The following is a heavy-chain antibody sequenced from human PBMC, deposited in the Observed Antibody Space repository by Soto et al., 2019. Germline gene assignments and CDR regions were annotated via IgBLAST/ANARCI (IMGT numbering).Heavy chain of an antibody. Sequence: GGSLRLSCAASGFTVSSNYMSWVRQAPGKXLEWVSVIYSGGSTYYADSVKGRFTISRDNSKNTLYLQMNSLRAEDTAVYYCARGYGYDSSGYPPVGFDYWGQGPLVTVS. CDR1: GFTVSSNY. J-gene: IGHJ4*02. D-gene: IGHD3-22*01. V-gene: IGHV3-53*01. CDR3: ARGYGYDSSGYPPVGFDY. CDR2: IYSGGST.